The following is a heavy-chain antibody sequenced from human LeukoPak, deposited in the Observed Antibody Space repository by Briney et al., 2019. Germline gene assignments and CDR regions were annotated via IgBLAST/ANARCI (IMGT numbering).Heavy chain of an antibody. D-gene: IGHD1-1*01. CDR3: ARDVELGPGRLTDY. J-gene: IGHJ4*02. CDR1: GFTFSSYG. Sequence: GGSLRLSCAASGFTFSSYGMHCVRQAPGKGLEWVAFIRYDGSNKYYADSVKGRFTISRDNSKNTLYLQMNSLRAEDTAVYYCARDVELGPGRLTDYWGQGTLVSVSS. V-gene: IGHV3-30*02. CDR2: IRYDGSNK.